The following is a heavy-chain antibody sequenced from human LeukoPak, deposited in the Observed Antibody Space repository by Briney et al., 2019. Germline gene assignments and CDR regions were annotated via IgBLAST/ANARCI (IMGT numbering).Heavy chain of an antibody. J-gene: IGHJ4*02. V-gene: IGHV4-59*12. Sequence: SETLSLTCTVSGGSISSYYWSWIRQPPGKGLEWIGYIYYSGSTNYNPSLKSRVTISVDTSKNQFSLKLSSVTAADTAVYYCASRDCGGDCYSGWGIDYWGQGTLVTVSS. CDR1: GGSISSYY. CDR2: IYYSGST. CDR3: ASRDCGGDCYSGWGIDY. D-gene: IGHD2-21*02.